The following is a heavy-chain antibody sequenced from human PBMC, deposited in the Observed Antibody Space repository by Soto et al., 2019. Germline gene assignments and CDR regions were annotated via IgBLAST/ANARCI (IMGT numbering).Heavy chain of an antibody. CDR2: IGSSGGNS. D-gene: IGHD1-1*01. CDR1: GFIFSDFT. V-gene: IGHV3-21*01. Sequence: EVQLVESGGGLVKPGGSLRLSCAVSGFIFSDFTMNWVRQAPGKGLEWVASIGSSGGNSFYADSVKGRFIISRDNAKPSLDLQINSRRAEDTAVYYCAREKRHNSLGGRFGMDVWGQGTTVTVS. CDR3: AREKRHNSLGGRFGMDV. J-gene: IGHJ6*02.